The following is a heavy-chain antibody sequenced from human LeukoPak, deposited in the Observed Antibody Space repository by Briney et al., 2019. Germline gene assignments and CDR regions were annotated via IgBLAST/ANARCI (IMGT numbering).Heavy chain of an antibody. V-gene: IGHV1-46*01. Sequence: ASVKVSCKASGYTFTSYYMHWVRQAPGQGLEWMGIINPSGGRTTYAQKFQGRVTMTRDMSTSTVYMELSSLRSEDTAVYYCARDNPAMSRALDIWGQGTLVTVS. J-gene: IGHJ3*02. CDR3: ARDNPAMSRALDI. CDR2: INPSGGRT. CDR1: GYTFTSYY. D-gene: IGHD2-2*01.